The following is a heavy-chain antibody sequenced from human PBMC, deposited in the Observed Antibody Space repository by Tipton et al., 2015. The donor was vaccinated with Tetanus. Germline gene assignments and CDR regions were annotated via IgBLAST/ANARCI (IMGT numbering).Heavy chain of an antibody. CDR1: GSTLSAYS. CDR2: FASPSNSAAT. D-gene: IGHD2-21*01. Sequence: SLRISCAASGSTLSAYSVDWVRQATGKGLEWVGRFASPSNSAATTYAASVRGRFTFSRDDAKNTAYLEMNSLTVEDTAVYYCSGGGAHVDYWGQGVLVTVSS. J-gene: IGHJ4*02. V-gene: IGHV3-73*01. CDR3: SGGGAHVDY.